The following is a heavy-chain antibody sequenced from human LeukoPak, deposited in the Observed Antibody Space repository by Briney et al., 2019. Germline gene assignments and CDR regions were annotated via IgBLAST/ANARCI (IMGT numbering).Heavy chain of an antibody. CDR1: GLTFSSYS. J-gene: IGHJ4*02. D-gene: IGHD5-12*01. V-gene: IGHV3-21*01. CDR2: ISSSSSYI. Sequence: GGSLRLSCAASGLTFSSYSMNWVRQAPGKGLEWVSSISSSSSYIYYADSLKGRFTISRDNAKNSLYLQMNSLRAEDTAVYYCARASYSGYDLERFDYWGQGTMVTVSS. CDR3: ARASYSGYDLERFDY.